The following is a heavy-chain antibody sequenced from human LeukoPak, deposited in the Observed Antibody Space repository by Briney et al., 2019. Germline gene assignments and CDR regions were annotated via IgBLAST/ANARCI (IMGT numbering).Heavy chain of an antibody. CDR3: ARDPANTYSRFDY. J-gene: IGHJ4*02. V-gene: IGHV3-74*01. Sequence: GGSLRLSCVESRFTFSNFWMHWVRQAPGKGLVWVSRIRSDGSTTTYADSVKGRFTISRDNAKNTLYLQMNSLRAEDTAVYYCARDPANTYSRFDYWGQGTLVTVSS. D-gene: IGHD4-11*01. CDR1: RFTFSNFW. CDR2: IRSDGSTT.